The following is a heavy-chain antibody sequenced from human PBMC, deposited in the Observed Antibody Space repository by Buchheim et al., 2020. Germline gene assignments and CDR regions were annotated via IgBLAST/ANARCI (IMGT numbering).Heavy chain of an antibody. Sequence: QVQLVQSGAEVKKPGASVKVSCKASGYTFTSYDINWVRQATGQGLEWMGWMNPNSGNTGYAQKFQGRVTMTRNTSISTAYMELSSLRSEDTAVYYCARGSTSDFWSGYYSYYYYYGMDVWGQGTT. CDR3: ARGSTSDFWSGYYSYYYYYGMDV. CDR2: MNPNSGNT. D-gene: IGHD3-3*01. V-gene: IGHV1-8*01. CDR1: GYTFTSYD. J-gene: IGHJ6*02.